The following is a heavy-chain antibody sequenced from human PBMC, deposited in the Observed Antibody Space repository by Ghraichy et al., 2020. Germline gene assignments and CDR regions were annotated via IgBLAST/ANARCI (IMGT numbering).Heavy chain of an antibody. V-gene: IGHV5-51*01. CDR2: IYPSDSDT. Sequence: KVSCKASGYSYTTYWIGWVRQMPGKGLEWMGIIYPSDSDTKYSPSFQGQVTISADKSISTAYLQWSSLTASDTAMYYFARQNSGRIDYWGQGTLVTVSS. CDR3: ARQNSGRIDY. CDR1: GYSYTTYW. D-gene: IGHD2-15*01. J-gene: IGHJ4*02.